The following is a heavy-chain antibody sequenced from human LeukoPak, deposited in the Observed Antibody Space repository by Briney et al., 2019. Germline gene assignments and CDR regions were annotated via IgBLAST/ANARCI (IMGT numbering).Heavy chain of an antibody. Sequence: PSATLSLTCTVSGGSISSYYWSWIRQPAGKGLEWIGRIYTSGSTNYNPSLKSRVTMSVDTSKNQFSLKLSSVTAADTAVYYCARQPRYYYDSSGPGFADYWGQGTLVTVSS. CDR3: ARQPRYYYDSSGPGFADY. CDR2: IYTSGST. D-gene: IGHD3-22*01. V-gene: IGHV4-4*07. CDR1: GGSISSYY. J-gene: IGHJ4*02.